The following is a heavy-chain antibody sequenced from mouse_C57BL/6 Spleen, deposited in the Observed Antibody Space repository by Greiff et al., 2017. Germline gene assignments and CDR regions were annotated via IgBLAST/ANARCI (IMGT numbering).Heavy chain of an antibody. V-gene: IGHV1-26*01. CDR2: INPNNGGT. J-gene: IGHJ1*03. CDR3: ARVTYYGSSYGWYFDV. D-gene: IGHD1-1*01. CDR1: GYTFTDYY. Sequence: EVQLQQSGPELVKPGASVKISCKASGYTFTDYYMNWVKQSHGKSLEWIGDINPNNGGTSYNQKFKGKATLTVDKSSSTAYMELRSLTSEDSAVYYCARVTYYGSSYGWYFDVWGTGTTVTVSS.